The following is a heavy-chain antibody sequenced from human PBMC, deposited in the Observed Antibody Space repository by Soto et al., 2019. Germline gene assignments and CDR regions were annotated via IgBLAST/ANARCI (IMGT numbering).Heavy chain of an antibody. CDR1: GGTFSSYA. D-gene: IGHD6-19*01. CDR3: ARENQQWLAIDY. CDR2: IIPIFGTA. V-gene: IGHV1-69*12. J-gene: IGHJ4*02. Sequence: QVQLVQSGAEVKKPGSSVKVSCKASGGTFSSYAISWVRQAPGQGLEWMGGIIPIFGTANYAQKFQGRVTNTADESTSTAYMELSSLRSEDTAVYYSARENQQWLAIDYWGQGTLVTVSS.